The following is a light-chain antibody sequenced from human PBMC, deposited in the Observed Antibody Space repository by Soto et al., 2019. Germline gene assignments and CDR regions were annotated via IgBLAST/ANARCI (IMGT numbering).Light chain of an antibody. CDR1: SSDVGGYKY. J-gene: IGLJ1*01. V-gene: IGLV2-14*01. Sequence: QSVLTQPASVSGSPGQSITISCTGTSSDVGGYKYVSWYQQHPGKAPKLMIYGVSNRPSGVSNRFSGSKSGNTASLTISGLQAEDEADYYCSSYTSSSTLDVFGTGTKVTVL. CDR2: GVS. CDR3: SSYTSSSTLDV.